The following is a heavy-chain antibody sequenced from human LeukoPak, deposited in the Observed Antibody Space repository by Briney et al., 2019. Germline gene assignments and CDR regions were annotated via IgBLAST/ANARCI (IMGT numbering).Heavy chain of an antibody. CDR1: GFTFSSSA. CDR2: ISYGGTTK. J-gene: IGHJ4*02. CDR3: AKAESPDILSGYYRSYFDH. D-gene: IGHD3-9*01. V-gene: IGHV3-30*04. Sequence: GSLRLSCAASGFTFSSSAMHWVRQAPGKGLEWVAVISYGGTTKIYAESVKGRFTISRGNSKDTLYLQMNSLTTEDTAVYYCAKAESPDILSGYYRSYFDHWAREPWSPSPQ.